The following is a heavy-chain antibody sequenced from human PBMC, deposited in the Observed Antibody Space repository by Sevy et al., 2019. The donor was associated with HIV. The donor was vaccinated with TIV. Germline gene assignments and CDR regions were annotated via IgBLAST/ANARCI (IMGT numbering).Heavy chain of an antibody. CDR1: GYTFTSYG. D-gene: IGHD3-9*01. Sequence: ASVKVSCKASGYTFTSYGISWVRQAPGQGLGWMGWISAYNGNTNYAQKLQGRVTMTTDTSTSTAFMELRSLRSDDTAVYYCARHGYFDWLWAPIQGYYYYYGMDVWGQGTTVTVSS. CDR3: ARHGYFDWLWAPIQGYYYYYGMDV. V-gene: IGHV1-18*01. J-gene: IGHJ6*02. CDR2: ISAYNGNT.